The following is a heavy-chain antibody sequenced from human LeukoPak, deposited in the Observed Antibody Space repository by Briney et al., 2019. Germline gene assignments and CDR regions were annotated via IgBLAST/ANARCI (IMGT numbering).Heavy chain of an antibody. J-gene: IGHJ4*02. CDR3: ARVALGYFDY. CDR2: IYSNGVT. D-gene: IGHD2-15*01. Sequence: SETLSLTCTVSGGSILYYYWSWIRQSAGKGLEWVGRIYSNGVTNYKPSLQSRVTMSLDTSKNQFSLQLSSVTAADTAVYYCARVALGYFDYWGQGTLVTVSS. V-gene: IGHV4-4*07. CDR1: GGSILYYY.